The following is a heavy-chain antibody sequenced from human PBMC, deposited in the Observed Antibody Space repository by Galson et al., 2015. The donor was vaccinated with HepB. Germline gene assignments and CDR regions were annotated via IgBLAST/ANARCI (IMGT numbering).Heavy chain of an antibody. V-gene: IGHV3-21*01. J-gene: IGHJ6*02. CDR3: AKDRSGWYMMRLWDYYYYGMDV. CDR2: ISSSSAYI. D-gene: IGHD6-19*01. Sequence: SLRLSCAASGFTFSTYSMNWVRQAPGKGLEWVSSISSSSAYIYYADSMKGRFTISRDNAKNSLYLQMNSLRAEDTAVYYCAKDRSGWYMMRLWDYYYYGMDVWGQGTTVTVSS. CDR1: GFTFSTYS.